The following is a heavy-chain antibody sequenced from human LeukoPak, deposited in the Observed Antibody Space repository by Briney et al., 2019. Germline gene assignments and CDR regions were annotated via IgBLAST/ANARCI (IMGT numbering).Heavy chain of an antibody. CDR2: INPNSGGT. J-gene: IGHJ5*02. CDR1: GYTFTGYY. D-gene: IGHD1-26*01. V-gene: IGHV1-2*02. CDR3: AREAVGATNNWFDP. Sequence: ASLKVSCKASGYTFTGYYMHWVRQAPGQGLEWMGWINPNSGGTNYAQKFQGRVTMTRDTSISTAYMELSRQRSDDTAVYYCAREAVGATNNWFDPWGQGTLVTVSS.